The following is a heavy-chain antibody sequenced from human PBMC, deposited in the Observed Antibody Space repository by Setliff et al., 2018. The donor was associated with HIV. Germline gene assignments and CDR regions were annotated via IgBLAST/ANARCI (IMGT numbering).Heavy chain of an antibody. CDR1: GFTLDSYW. CDR2: LNTDGSSI. V-gene: IGHV3-74*01. J-gene: IGHJ4*02. CDR3: ARGGPPNDYSYYFDS. Sequence: GGSLRLSCTASGFTLDSYWVSWVRQAPGRGLMWISRLNTDGSSIDYADSVKGRFTFSRDNAKNTLYLQMNGLRADDTAVYYCARGGPPNDYSYYFDSWGQGTLVTVSS. D-gene: IGHD4-17*01.